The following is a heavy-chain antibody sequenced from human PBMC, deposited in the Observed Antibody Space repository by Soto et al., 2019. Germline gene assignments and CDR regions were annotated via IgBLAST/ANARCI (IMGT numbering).Heavy chain of an antibody. CDR3: ARFNYGSGSYYANFDY. V-gene: IGHV4-59*08. Sequence: SETLSLTCTVSGGSISSYYWSWIRQPPGKGLEWIGYIYYSGSTNYNPSLKSRVTISVDTSKNQFSLKLSSVTAADTAVYYCARFNYGSGSYYANFDYWGQGTLVTVCS. D-gene: IGHD3-10*01. J-gene: IGHJ4*02. CDR1: GGSISSYY. CDR2: IYYSGST.